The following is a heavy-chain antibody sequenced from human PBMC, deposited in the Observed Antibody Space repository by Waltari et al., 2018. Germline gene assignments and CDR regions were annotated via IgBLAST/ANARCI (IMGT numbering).Heavy chain of an antibody. J-gene: IGHJ6*03. CDR3: ARAGPITSQYYFYMDI. V-gene: IGHV3-33*01. CDR1: GFSVRNHA. D-gene: IGHD1-20*01. CDR2: IWFDGSNK. Sequence: QVQVVASGGGVVQPGRSLRLSCAASGFSVRNHAMPWVRQAPGKGLEWVAIIWFDGSNKYYADPVKGRFTISRDNSKDTLYLQMNNLRVEDTAVYYCARAGPITSQYYFYMDIWGRGTTVTVSS.